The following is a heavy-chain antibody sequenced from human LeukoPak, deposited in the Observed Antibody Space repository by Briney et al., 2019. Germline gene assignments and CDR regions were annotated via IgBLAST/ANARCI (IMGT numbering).Heavy chain of an antibody. D-gene: IGHD3-10*01. V-gene: IGHV4-61*01. CDR1: GGSISSSSYY. CDR3: ARSSGAFDY. CDR2: IYYSGST. J-gene: IGHJ4*02. Sequence: SETLSLTCTVSGGSISSSSYYWSWIRQPPGKGLEWIGYIYYSGSTNYNPSLKSRVTISVDTSKNQFSLKLSSVTAADTAVYYCARSSGAFDYWGQGTLVTVSS.